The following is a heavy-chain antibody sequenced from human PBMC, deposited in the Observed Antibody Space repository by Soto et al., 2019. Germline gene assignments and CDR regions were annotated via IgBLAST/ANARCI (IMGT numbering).Heavy chain of an antibody. V-gene: IGHV4-39*01. CDR3: ARHRWGSGSYSGLLDF. CDR2: VHYSGSA. D-gene: IGHD3-10*01. J-gene: IGHJ4*02. CDR1: GGSISTSSYF. Sequence: SETPSLTCSVSGGSISTSSYFWGWIRQPPGKGLEWVGAVHYSGSANYRSSLQSRVTISVDTSQNQFSLRLRSVTAADTAVYYCARHRWGSGSYSGLLDFLGQGALVTVSS.